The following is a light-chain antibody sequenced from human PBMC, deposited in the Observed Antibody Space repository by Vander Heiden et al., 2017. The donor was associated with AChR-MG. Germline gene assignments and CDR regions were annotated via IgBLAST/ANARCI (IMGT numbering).Light chain of an antibody. V-gene: IGKV3-11*01. CDR3: QQHSNWPPLT. J-gene: IGKJ4*01. CDR1: QCVSSY. Sequence: EIVLTQSPATLSLSPGERATLSCRASQCVSSYLAWYQQKPGQAPRLLIYDASNRDTGIPARFSGSGYGTDFTLTISSLEPEDFAVYYCQQHSNWPPLTFGGRTKVDIK. CDR2: DAS.